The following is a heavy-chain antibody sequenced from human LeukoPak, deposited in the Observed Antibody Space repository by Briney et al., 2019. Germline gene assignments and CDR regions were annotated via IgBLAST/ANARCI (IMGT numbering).Heavy chain of an antibody. J-gene: IGHJ4*02. V-gene: IGHV4-34*01. CDR2: INHSGST. Sequence: KSSETLSLTCAVYGGSFSGYYWSWIRQPPGKGLEWIGEINHSGSTNYNPSLKSRVTMSVDTSKNQFSLKLSSVTAADTAVYYCARAAGRGSTSGLDFDYWGQGTLVTVSS. CDR1: GGSFSGYY. CDR3: ARAAGRGSTSGLDFDY. D-gene: IGHD2-2*01.